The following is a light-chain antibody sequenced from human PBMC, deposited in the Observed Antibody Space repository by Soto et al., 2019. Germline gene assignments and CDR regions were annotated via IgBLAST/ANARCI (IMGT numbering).Light chain of an antibody. V-gene: IGKV1-39*01. J-gene: IGKJ2*01. CDR3: QQRFSTPPT. Sequence: DIQMTQSPSSLSASVGDRVTIPCRASQSISSYLNWYQQKPGQAPKLLIYASSRLQSGVPSRFSGSGSGTDFTLTISSLQPEDFATYYCQQRFSTPPTFGQGTKVDIK. CDR2: ASS. CDR1: QSISSY.